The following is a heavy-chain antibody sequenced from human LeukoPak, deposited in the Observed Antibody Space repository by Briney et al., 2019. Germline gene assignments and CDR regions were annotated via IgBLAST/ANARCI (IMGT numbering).Heavy chain of an antibody. Sequence: PSETLSLTCSVSGDSITSRNWWTWVRQTPEKGLEWIGEIFHTGSTNYNPSVEGRVTISMDKSKNQFSLMLTSVTAADTALYYCARGMWFDTLFSAFDVWGQGTMVSVSS. CDR3: ARGMWFDTLFSAFDV. J-gene: IGHJ3*01. D-gene: IGHD3-10*01. V-gene: IGHV4-4*02. CDR2: IFHTGST. CDR1: GDSITSRNW.